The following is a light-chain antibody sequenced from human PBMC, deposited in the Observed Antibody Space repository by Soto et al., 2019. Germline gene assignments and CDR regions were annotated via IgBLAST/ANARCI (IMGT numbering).Light chain of an antibody. Sequence: DIQMTQSPSTLSASVGDSVTITCRASQSISNWLAWYQQKPGKAPKLLIYQASSLESGVPSRFSGSASGTXXXXXXXXXXXXXXXXYYCQQXXXYSPITFGQGTRLQIK. CDR2: QAS. CDR3: QQXXXYSPIT. CDR1: QSISNW. J-gene: IGKJ5*01. V-gene: IGKV1-5*03.